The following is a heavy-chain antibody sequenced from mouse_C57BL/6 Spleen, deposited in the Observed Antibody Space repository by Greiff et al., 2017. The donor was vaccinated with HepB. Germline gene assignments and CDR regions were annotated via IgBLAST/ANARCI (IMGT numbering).Heavy chain of an antibody. CDR2: ISSGGDYI. CDR1: GFTFSSYA. V-gene: IGHV5-9-1*02. CDR3: TRDKGIDYDAMDY. Sequence: EVKLVESGEGLVKPGGSLKLSCAASGFTFSSYAMSWVRQTPEKRLEWVAYISSGGDYIYYADTVKGRFTISRDNARNTLYLQMSSLKSEDTAMYYCTRDKGIDYDAMDYWGQGTSVTVSS. J-gene: IGHJ4*01.